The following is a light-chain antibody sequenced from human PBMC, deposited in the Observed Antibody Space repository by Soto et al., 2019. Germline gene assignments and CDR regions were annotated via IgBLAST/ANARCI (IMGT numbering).Light chain of an antibody. CDR1: QSVSSY. CDR3: QQRSNWLVT. CDR2: DAS. Sequence: EIVLTQSPATLSLSPGERSTLSCRASQSVSSYLSWYQQKPGQAPRLLIYDASSRSAGIPPRFSGSGSGTDFTLTLISLEPEDFAVSYCQQRSNWLVTFGQGTKVEIK. J-gene: IGKJ1*01. V-gene: IGKV3-11*01.